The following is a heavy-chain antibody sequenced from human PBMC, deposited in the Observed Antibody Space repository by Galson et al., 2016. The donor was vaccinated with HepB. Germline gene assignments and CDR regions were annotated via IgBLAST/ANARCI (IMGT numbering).Heavy chain of an antibody. V-gene: IGHV1-69-2*01. J-gene: IGHJ3*01. Sequence: QSGAEVKKPGESLEISCKASGYSFTDYFIHWVQQAPGKGLEWMGLVDPEEGETIYAEKFQGRVTISADTSTDTAYMELSSLRSEDTAMYYCTTGRDSSRTEPFDVWGLGTMVTVSS. D-gene: IGHD2-2*01. CDR2: VDPEEGET. CDR1: GYSFTDYF. CDR3: TTGRDSSRTEPFDV.